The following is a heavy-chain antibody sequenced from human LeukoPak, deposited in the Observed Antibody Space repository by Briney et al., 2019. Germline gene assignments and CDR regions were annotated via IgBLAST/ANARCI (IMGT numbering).Heavy chain of an antibody. CDR1: GGTFSSYA. CDR2: IIPIFGTA. CDR3: ATRPRPPYYDSSGYSV. D-gene: IGHD3-22*01. J-gene: IGHJ4*02. V-gene: IGHV1-69*05. Sequence: GASVKVSCKASGGTFSSYAICWVRQAPGQGLEWMGRIIPIFGTANYAQKFQGRVTITTDESTSTAYMELSSLRSEDTAVYYCATRPRPPYYDSSGYSVWGQGTLVTVSS.